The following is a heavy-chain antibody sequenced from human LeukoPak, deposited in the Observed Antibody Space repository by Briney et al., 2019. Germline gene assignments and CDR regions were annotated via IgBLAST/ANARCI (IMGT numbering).Heavy chain of an antibody. Sequence: SETLSLTCAVYGGSFSGYYWSWIRQSPGKGLEWIGEVNHSGGTNYHPSLKSRVTISVDTSKNQFSLKLSSVTAADTAVYYCARDVTGSASDYWGQGTLVTVSS. CDR2: VNHSGGT. J-gene: IGHJ4*02. V-gene: IGHV4-34*01. D-gene: IGHD1-1*01. CDR3: ARDVTGSASDY. CDR1: GGSFSGYY.